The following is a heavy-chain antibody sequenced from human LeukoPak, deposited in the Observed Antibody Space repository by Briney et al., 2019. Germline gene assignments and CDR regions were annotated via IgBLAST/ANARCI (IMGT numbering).Heavy chain of an antibody. J-gene: IGHJ5*01. CDR2: IHHSGDT. Sequence: SETLSLTCTVSGYSIKGSYHWAWVRQPPGKGLEWVATIHHSGDTFYNPSLKSRVTISMDTSKNEFSLTLKSVTAADTAVYYCARDRFDYGEYEFDSWGQGALVTVSS. D-gene: IGHD4-17*01. V-gene: IGHV4-38-2*02. CDR3: ARDRFDYGEYEFDS. CDR1: GYSIKGSYH.